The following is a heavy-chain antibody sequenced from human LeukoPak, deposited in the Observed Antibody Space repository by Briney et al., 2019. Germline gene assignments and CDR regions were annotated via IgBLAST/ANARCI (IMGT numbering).Heavy chain of an antibody. J-gene: IGHJ4*02. CDR1: GGSISSGGYS. CDR3: ARVGDGSGSYYFDY. D-gene: IGHD3-10*01. Sequence: SQTLSLTCAVSGGSISSGGYSWSWIRQPPGKGLEWIGYIYLSGSTYYNPSLKSRVTISVDRSKNQFSLKLSSVTAADTAVYYCARVGDGSGSYYFDYWGRGTLVTVSS. V-gene: IGHV4-30-2*01. CDR2: IYLSGST.